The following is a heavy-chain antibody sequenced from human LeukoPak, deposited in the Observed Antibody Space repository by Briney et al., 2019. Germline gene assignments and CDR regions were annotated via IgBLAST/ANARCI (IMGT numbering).Heavy chain of an antibody. CDR1: GGSINNYY. J-gene: IGHJ4*02. CDR3: ARDRGARGINYFDY. V-gene: IGHV4-59*12. CDR2: IHYSGYT. Sequence: PSETLSLTCTVSGGSINNYYWSWIRQPPGKGLEWIAYIHYSGYTAYNPSLKSRVTMSLDTSKNQFSLKLSSVTAADTAVYYCARDRGARGINYFDYWGQGTLVTVSS. D-gene: IGHD1-26*01.